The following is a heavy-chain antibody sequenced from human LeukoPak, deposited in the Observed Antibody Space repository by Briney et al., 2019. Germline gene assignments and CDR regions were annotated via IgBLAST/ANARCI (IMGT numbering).Heavy chain of an antibody. CDR3: ARDRGYDRAVWGSYRYSYYFDY. J-gene: IGHJ4*02. V-gene: IGHV1-69*04. D-gene: IGHD3-16*02. Sequence: GASVKVSCKASGGTFSSYAISWVRQAPGQGLEWMGRIIPILGIANYAQKFQGRVTITADKSTSTAYMELSGLRSEDTAVYYCARDRGYDRAVWGSYRYSYYFDYWGQGTLVTVSS. CDR1: GGTFSSYA. CDR2: IIPILGIA.